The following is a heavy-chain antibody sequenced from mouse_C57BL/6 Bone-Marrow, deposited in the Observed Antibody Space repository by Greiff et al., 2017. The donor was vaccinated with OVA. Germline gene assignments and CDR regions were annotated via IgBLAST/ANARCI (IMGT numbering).Heavy chain of an antibody. Sequence: VQLQQPGAELVKPGASVKMSCKASGYTFTSYWITWVKQRPGQGLEWIGDIYPGSGSTNYNEKFKSKATLTVDTSSSTAYMQLSSLTSVDSAVYYGARGGTSVVDDYAMDYWGQGTSVTVSS. CDR3: ARGGTSVVDDYAMDY. CDR1: GYTFTSYW. CDR2: IYPGSGST. V-gene: IGHV1-55*01. D-gene: IGHD1-1*01. J-gene: IGHJ4*01.